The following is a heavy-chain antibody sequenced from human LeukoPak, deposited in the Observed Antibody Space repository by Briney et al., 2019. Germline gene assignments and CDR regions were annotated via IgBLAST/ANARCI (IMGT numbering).Heavy chain of an antibody. J-gene: IGHJ4*02. CDR1: GGSISSSNYY. Sequence: SETLSLTCTVSGGSISSSNYYWGWIRQPPGKGLEWIGSIYYSGNTYYNPSLKSRVTISVHTSKSQFSLKPSSVTAADTAVYYCARDGRIAAAGTMAYYFDYWGQGTLVTVSS. D-gene: IGHD6-13*01. CDR3: ARDGRIAAAGTMAYYFDY. V-gene: IGHV4-39*02. CDR2: IYYSGNT.